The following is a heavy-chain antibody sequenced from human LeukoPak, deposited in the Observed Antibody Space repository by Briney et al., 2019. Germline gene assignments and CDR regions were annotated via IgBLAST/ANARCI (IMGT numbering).Heavy chain of an antibody. V-gene: IGHV3-21*01. Sequence: GGSLRLSCAASGFTFSSYSMNWVRQAPGKGLEWVSSTSSSSNHIYYADSVKGRFTISRDNAKNSLYLQMNSLRAEDTAVYYCARGEQWLPTGIDYWGQGTLVTVSS. D-gene: IGHD6-19*01. CDR1: GFTFSSYS. CDR2: TSSSSNHI. J-gene: IGHJ4*02. CDR3: ARGEQWLPTGIDY.